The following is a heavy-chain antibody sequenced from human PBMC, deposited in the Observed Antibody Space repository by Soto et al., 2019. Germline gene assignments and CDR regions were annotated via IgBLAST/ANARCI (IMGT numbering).Heavy chain of an antibody. CDR2: IKQDGSEK. J-gene: IGHJ3*02. CDR3: ARARGILPDAFDI. CDR1: GFTFSSYW. Sequence: GSLRLSCAASGFTFSSYWMSWVRQAPGKGLEWVANIKQDGSEKYYVDSVKGRFTISRDNAKNSLYLQMNSLRAEDTAVYYCARARGILPDAFDIWGQGTMVTV. V-gene: IGHV3-7*01.